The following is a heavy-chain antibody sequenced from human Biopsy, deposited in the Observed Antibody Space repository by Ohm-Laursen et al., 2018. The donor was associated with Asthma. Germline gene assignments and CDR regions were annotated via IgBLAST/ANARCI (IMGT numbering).Heavy chain of an antibody. J-gene: IGHJ3*02. CDR1: GYTFIHFA. V-gene: IGHV1-3*01. CDR3: ARTYYDFLTGQVNDAFAM. D-gene: IGHD3-9*01. Sequence: ASVKVSCKASGYTFIHFAIHWVRQAPGQRLEWMGWINAGDGNTKYSQKFQGRVTIIRDTSASTAYMDLRSLRSEDTAVYYCARTYYDFLTGQVNDAFAMWGQGTMVTVSS. CDR2: INAGDGNT.